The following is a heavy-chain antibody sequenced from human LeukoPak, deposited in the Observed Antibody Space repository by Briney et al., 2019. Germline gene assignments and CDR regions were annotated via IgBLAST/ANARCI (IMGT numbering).Heavy chain of an antibody. CDR1: GGSISSYY. Sequence: SETLSLTCTVSGGSISSYYWTWIRQPPGEGLEWIGHIYNSGSTNYNPSPRGRVTISLDTSKNQVSLKLSSVTAANTAMYYCARKDGDGWGQGTLVTVSS. V-gene: IGHV4-59*01. D-gene: IGHD5-24*01. CDR2: IYNSGST. CDR3: ARKDGDG. J-gene: IGHJ4*02.